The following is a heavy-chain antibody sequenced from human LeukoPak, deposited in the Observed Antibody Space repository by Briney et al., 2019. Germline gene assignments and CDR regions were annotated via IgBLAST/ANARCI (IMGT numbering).Heavy chain of an antibody. CDR1: GGSISSYY. D-gene: IGHD5-12*01. J-gene: IGHJ4*02. Sequence: PSETLSLTCTVSGGSISSYYWSWIRQPPGKGLEWIGYIYYSGSTNYNPSLKSRVTISVDTSKSQFSLKLSSVTAADTAVYYRARLGGYGYFDYWGQGTLVTVSS. V-gene: IGHV4-59*01. CDR2: IYYSGST. CDR3: ARLGGYGYFDY.